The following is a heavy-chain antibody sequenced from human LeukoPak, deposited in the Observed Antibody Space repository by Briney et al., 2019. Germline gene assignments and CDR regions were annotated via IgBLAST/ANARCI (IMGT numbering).Heavy chain of an antibody. V-gene: IGHV4-34*09. J-gene: IGHJ6*02. D-gene: IGHD3-22*01. CDR1: GGSFSGYY. CDR2: IYYSGST. Sequence: SETLSLTCAVYGGSFSGYYWSWIRQPPGKGLEWIGYIYYSGSTYYNPSLKSRVTISVDTSKNQFSLKLSSVTAADTAVYYCARDCIRHDSSGYYYYYGMDVWGQGTTVTVSS. CDR3: ARDCIRHDSSGYYYYYGMDV.